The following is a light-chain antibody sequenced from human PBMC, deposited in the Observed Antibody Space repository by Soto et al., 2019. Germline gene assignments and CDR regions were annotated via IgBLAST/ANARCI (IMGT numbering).Light chain of an antibody. J-gene: IGKJ4*01. V-gene: IGKV1-12*01. CDR3: QQADSFPLT. Sequence: IRMTQSPSTLSGSVGDRVTITCRASQTISSWLAWYQQKPGKAPKLLIYAASSLESGVPSRFSGSGSGTDFTPTINSLQPEDFATYYCQQADSFPLTFGGGTKVDIK. CDR1: QTISSW. CDR2: AAS.